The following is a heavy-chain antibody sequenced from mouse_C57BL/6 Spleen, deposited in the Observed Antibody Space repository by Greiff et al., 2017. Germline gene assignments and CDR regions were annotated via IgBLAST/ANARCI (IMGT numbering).Heavy chain of an antibody. V-gene: IGHV5-4*03. CDR3: ARAQFITTVVEFYYFDY. J-gene: IGHJ2*01. Sequence: DVKLVESGGGLVKPGGSLKLSCAASGFTFSSYAMSWVRQTPEKRLEWVATISDGGSYTYYPANVKGRFTISRDNAKNNLYLQMSHLKSEDTAMYYCARAQFITTVVEFYYFDYWGQGTTLTVSS. D-gene: IGHD1-1*01. CDR2: ISDGGSYT. CDR1: GFTFSSYA.